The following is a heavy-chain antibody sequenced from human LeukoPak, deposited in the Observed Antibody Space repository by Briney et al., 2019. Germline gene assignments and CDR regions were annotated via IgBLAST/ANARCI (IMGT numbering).Heavy chain of an antibody. CDR2: INHSGST. Sequence: SETLSLTCAVYGGSFSGYYWSWIRQPPGKGLEWIGEINHSGSTNYNPSLKSRVTISVDTSKNQFSLKPSSVTAADTAVYYCARGYDSSGYYYFDYWGQGTLVTVSS. D-gene: IGHD3-22*01. CDR3: ARGYDSSGYYYFDY. CDR1: GGSFSGYY. V-gene: IGHV4-34*01. J-gene: IGHJ4*02.